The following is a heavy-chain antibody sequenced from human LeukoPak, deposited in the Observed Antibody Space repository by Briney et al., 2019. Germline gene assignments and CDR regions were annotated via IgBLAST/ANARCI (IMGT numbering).Heavy chain of an antibody. CDR2: IGSDGSGK. Sequence: GGSLRLSCAASGFTFSTYGMYWVRQAPGKGLEWVAFIGSDGSGKYHADSVKGRFTISRDNSKNTLSLQMSSLRAEDTAVYYCAKGRSDFDYWGQGTLVTVSS. V-gene: IGHV3-30*02. J-gene: IGHJ4*02. CDR3: AKGRSDFDY. CDR1: GFTFSTYG.